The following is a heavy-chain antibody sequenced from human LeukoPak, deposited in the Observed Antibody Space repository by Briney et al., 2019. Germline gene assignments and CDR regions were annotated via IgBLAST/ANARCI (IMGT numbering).Heavy chain of an antibody. Sequence: KLGESLKISCKGSGYSFTSYWISWVRQMPGKGLEWMGRIDPSDSYTNYSPSFQGHVTISADKSISTAYLQWSSLKASDTAMYYCARGWGQVWLPEGDYWGQGSLVTVSA. V-gene: IGHV5-10-1*01. D-gene: IGHD5-18*01. CDR3: ARGWGQVWLPEGDY. CDR2: IDPSDSYT. J-gene: IGHJ4*02. CDR1: GYSFTSYW.